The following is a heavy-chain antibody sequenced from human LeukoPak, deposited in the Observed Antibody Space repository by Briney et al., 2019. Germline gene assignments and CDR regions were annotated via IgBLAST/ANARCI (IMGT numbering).Heavy chain of an antibody. D-gene: IGHD2-15*01. V-gene: IGHV4-39*01. CDR2: IYYSGNT. CDR3: ARHENIVVVASATAFDY. CDR1: GGSISSSSRF. J-gene: IGHJ4*02. Sequence: SETLSLTCSASGGSISSSSRFWGWIRQPPGKGLEWIGSIYYSGNTYYNPPLKSRVTMSVDTSKNHFSLKVTSVTAADTAMYYCARHENIVVVASATAFDYWGQGTLVTVSS.